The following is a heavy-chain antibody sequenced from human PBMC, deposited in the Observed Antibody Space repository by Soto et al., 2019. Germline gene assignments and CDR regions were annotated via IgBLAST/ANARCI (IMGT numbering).Heavy chain of an antibody. CDR3: ARGAMANFDY. D-gene: IGHD5-18*01. CDR2: FIAMLGTP. Sequence: SVKVPCKASGGTFGSQGIAWVRQAPGQGLEWMGGFIAMLGTPTYAKKVQGRATISADESLTSSYLELRSLRSEDTGVYFCARGAMANFDYWGQGTVVTVSS. V-gene: IGHV1-69*13. J-gene: IGHJ4*02. CDR1: GGTFGSQG.